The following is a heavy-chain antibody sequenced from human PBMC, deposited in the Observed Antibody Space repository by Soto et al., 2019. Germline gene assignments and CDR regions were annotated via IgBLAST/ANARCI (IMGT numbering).Heavy chain of an antibody. V-gene: IGHV3-11*01. CDR1: GIVFSDY. CDR2: ISGSGRTI. J-gene: IGHJ5*02. CDR3: ARLPFPWGWFDP. D-gene: IGHD3-16*01. Sequence: QVQLVESGGGLVKPGGSLRLSCAASGIVFSDYMSWVRQAPGKGLEWLSYISGSGRTIYSADSVKGRFTISRDNAPNSLYLQMNNVRTEDTAVYYCARLPFPWGWFDPWGHGTLVIVSS.